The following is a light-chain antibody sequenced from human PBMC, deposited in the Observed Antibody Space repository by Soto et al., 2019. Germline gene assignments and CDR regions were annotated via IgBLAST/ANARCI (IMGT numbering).Light chain of an antibody. Sequence: EIVLTQSPATLSLSPGERATLSCRASQSVSSYLAWYQQKPGQAPRLLIYDASNRATGIPARFSGRGSVTDFTLTISSLEPEDFAVYYCQQRSNWPITFGQGTRLEIK. J-gene: IGKJ5*01. CDR3: QQRSNWPIT. V-gene: IGKV3-11*01. CDR1: QSVSSY. CDR2: DAS.